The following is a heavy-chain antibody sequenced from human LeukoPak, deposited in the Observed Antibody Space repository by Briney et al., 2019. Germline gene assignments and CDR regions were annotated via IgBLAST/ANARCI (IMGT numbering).Heavy chain of an antibody. CDR3: AKSVAVAGTFYFQH. Sequence: PGGSLRLSCAASGFTFSSYAMSSVRQAPGQQLEWVSAISGSGGSTYYADSVKGPFTISRDNSKNTLYLQMNSLRAEDTAVYYCAKSVAVAGTFYFQHWGQGTLVTVSS. CDR2: ISGSGGST. V-gene: IGHV3-23*01. D-gene: IGHD6-19*01. J-gene: IGHJ1*01. CDR1: GFTFSSYA.